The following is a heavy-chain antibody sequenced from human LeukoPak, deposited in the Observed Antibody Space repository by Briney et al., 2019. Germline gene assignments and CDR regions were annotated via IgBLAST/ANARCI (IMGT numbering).Heavy chain of an antibody. J-gene: IGHJ3*02. D-gene: IGHD5-24*01. CDR1: RDTFTASN. CDR3: ARDRGDGYNYFPDAFDI. V-gene: IGHV1-2*02. CDR2: INPNSGGT. Sequence: ASLKVSCKASRDTFTASNIHSVRHTPGQGLERMGWINPNSGGTNYAQKFQGRVTMTRDTTISTAYMGLSRVRSDDTAGYYCARDRGDGYNYFPDAFDIWGQGTMVTVSS.